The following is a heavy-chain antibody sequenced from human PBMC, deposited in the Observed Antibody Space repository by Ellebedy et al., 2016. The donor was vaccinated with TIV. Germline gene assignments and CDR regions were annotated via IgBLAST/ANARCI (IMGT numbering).Heavy chain of an antibody. J-gene: IGHJ6*03. CDR1: GGSISSYY. V-gene: IGHV4-59*01. CDR2: IYYSGST. CDR3: ARLGYCSSTSCSLYYYYMDV. D-gene: IGHD2-2*01. Sequence: MPSDTLSLTCTVSGGSISSYYWSWIRQPPGKGLEWIGYIYYSGSTNYNPSLKSRVTISVHTSKNQFSLKLSSVTAADTAVYYCARLGYCSSTSCSLYYYYMDVWGKGTTVTVSS.